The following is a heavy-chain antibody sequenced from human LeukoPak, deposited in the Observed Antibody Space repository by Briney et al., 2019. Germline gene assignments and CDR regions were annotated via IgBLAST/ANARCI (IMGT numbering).Heavy chain of an antibody. D-gene: IGHD3-10*01. CDR2: ISSSSSYI. J-gene: IGHJ4*02. CDR3: ASSPAMVRGVIIGFDY. V-gene: IGHV3-21*01. Sequence: PGGSLRLSCAASGFTFSSYSMNWVRQAPGKGLEWVSSISSSSSYIYYADSVKGRFTISRDNAKNSLYLQMNSLRAEDTAVYYCASSPAMVRGVIIGFDYWGQGTLVTVSS. CDR1: GFTFSSYS.